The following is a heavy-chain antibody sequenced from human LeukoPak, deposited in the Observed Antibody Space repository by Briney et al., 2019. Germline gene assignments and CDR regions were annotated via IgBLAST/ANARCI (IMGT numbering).Heavy chain of an antibody. D-gene: IGHD5-18*01. CDR2: IYYSGST. J-gene: IGHJ4*02. CDR3: ARGATAMVPLDY. Sequence: PSETLCLTCTVSGGSISSYYWSWIRQPPGKGLEWIGYIYYSGSTNYNPSLKSRVTISVDTSKNQFSLKLSSVTAADTAVYYCARGATAMVPLDYWGQGTLVTVSS. CDR1: GGSISSYY. V-gene: IGHV4-59*01.